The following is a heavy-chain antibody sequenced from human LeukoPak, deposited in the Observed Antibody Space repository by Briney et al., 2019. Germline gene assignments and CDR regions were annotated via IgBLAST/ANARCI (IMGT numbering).Heavy chain of an antibody. V-gene: IGHV1-18*01. D-gene: IGHD3-16*01. CDR2: ISAYNGNT. J-gene: IGHJ3*02. Sequence: ASVKVSCKASGYTFTSYGISWVRQAPGQGLEWMGWISAYNGNTNYAQKLQGRVTMTTDTSTSTVYLELRSLRSDDTAVYYCARPRSLMSRDAFDIWGQGTMVTVSS. CDR3: ARPRSLMSRDAFDI. CDR1: GYTFTSYG.